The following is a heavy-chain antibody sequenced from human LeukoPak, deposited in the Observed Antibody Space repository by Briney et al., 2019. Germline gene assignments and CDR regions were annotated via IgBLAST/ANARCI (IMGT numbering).Heavy chain of an antibody. CDR3: ARENDLLAGYYASYYFDH. CDR2: IYYSGST. CDR1: GGSISSSSYY. J-gene: IGHJ4*02. Sequence: SETLSLTCTVSGGSISSSSYYWGWIRQPPGKGLEWIGSIYYSGSTYYNPSLKSRVTISVDTSKNQFSLKLSSVTAADTAVYYCARENDLLAGYYASYYFDHWGQGTLVTVSS. V-gene: IGHV4-39*07. D-gene: IGHD3-9*01.